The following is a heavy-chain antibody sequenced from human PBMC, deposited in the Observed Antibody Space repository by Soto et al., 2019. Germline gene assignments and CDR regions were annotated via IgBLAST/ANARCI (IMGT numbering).Heavy chain of an antibody. CDR1: GFTFSNAW. J-gene: IGHJ4*02. CDR3: TTDCCDSSSWYDPQFDY. Sequence: GGSLRLSCAASGFTFSNAWMNWVRQAPGKGLEWVGRIKSKTDGGTTDYAAPVKGRFTISRDDSKNTLYLQMNSLKTEDTAVYYCTTDCCDSSSWYDPQFDYWGQGTLVTVSS. CDR2: IKSKTDGGTT. D-gene: IGHD6-13*01. V-gene: IGHV3-15*07.